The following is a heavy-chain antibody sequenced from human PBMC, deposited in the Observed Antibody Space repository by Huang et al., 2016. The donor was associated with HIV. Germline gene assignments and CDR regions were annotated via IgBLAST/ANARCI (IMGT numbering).Heavy chain of an antibody. J-gene: IGHJ6*03. CDR1: GFTFRNHW. CDR3: AKNPSITAVDSDYYYYYMDV. D-gene: IGHD6-13*01. Sequence: EVQLVESGGGLVQPGGSLRLSCAASGFTFRNHWMHWIRQAPGKGLEWVSRIKRDGSDTSHADSGKGRFTISRDNAQNTVHLHMNSLRAEDTAVYFCAKNPSITAVDSDYYYYYMDVWGKGTTVTVS. V-gene: IGHV3-74*01. CDR2: IKRDGSDT.